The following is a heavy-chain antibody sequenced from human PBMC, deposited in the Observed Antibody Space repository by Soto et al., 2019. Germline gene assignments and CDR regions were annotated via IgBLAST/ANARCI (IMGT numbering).Heavy chain of an antibody. CDR2: IDRRGST. V-gene: IGHV4-34*01. D-gene: IGHD1-26*01. CDR3: AGGSGAAWEPQLN. J-gene: IGHJ4*02. CDR1: GGSFSDYL. Sequence: SETLSLTCAVYGGSFSDYLWSWIRQPPGKGLEWIGEIDRRGSTSYSPSLKSRVSISLDTSVNQFSLRLSAATAADTAVYYCAGGSGAAWEPQLNWGLGTLVNVSS.